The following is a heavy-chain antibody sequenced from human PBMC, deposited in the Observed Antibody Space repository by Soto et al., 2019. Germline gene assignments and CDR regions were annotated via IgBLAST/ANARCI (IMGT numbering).Heavy chain of an antibody. CDR3: AKDCGAVHNWFDP. Sequence: GAAVKFSCKASGYMFTSYDINWVRQAAGQGLECLGRMNPNSGKTDYAQKFQGRVTMTRXTXXSXXXMXLXXLTXAXTAVYYCAKDCGAVHNWFDPWGQGTLVNVSS. D-gene: IGHD2-21*01. CDR1: GYMFTSYD. CDR2: MNPNSGKT. V-gene: IGHV1-8*01. J-gene: IGHJ5*02.